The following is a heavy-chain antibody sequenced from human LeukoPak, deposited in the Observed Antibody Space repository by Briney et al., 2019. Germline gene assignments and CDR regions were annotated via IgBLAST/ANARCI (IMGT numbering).Heavy chain of an antibody. J-gene: IGHJ4*02. CDR3: ARAEPLDY. CDR2: IYSGGNT. CDR1: GFTVSRNH. Sequence: GGSLRLSCAASGFTVSRNHMSWVRQAPGRGLEWVSVIYSGGNTYYADSVKSRFTISRDNSKNTLYLQMNSLRAEDTAVYYCARAEPLDYWGQGTLVTVSS. V-gene: IGHV3-53*01. D-gene: IGHD1-14*01.